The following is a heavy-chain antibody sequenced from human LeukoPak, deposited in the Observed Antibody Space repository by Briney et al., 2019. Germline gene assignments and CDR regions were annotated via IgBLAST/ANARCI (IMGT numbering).Heavy chain of an antibody. CDR3: ARAPKYYYDSSGQPGAFDI. J-gene: IGHJ3*02. CDR2: IYSGGST. CDR1: GFTVSSNY. D-gene: IGHD3-22*01. V-gene: IGHV3-66*02. Sequence: GGSLRLSGAASGFTVSSNYMSWVRQAPGKGLEWVSVIYSGGSTYYADSVKGRFTISRDNSKNTLYLQMNSLRAEDTAVYYCARAPKYYYDSSGQPGAFDIWGQGTMVTVSS.